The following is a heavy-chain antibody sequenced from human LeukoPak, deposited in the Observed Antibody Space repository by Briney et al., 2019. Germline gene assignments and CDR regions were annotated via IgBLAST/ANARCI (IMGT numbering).Heavy chain of an antibody. V-gene: IGHV4-59*01. CDR1: GGSISSYY. D-gene: IGHD3-22*01. CDR2: IYYSGST. CDR3: ARDGSSGYHYYFDY. J-gene: IGHJ4*02. Sequence: SETLSLTCTVSGGSISSYYWSWIRQPPGKGLEWIGYIYYSGSTNYNPSLKSRGTISVDTSKNQFSLKLSYVSAADTAVYYCARDGSSGYHYYFDYWGQGTLVTVSS.